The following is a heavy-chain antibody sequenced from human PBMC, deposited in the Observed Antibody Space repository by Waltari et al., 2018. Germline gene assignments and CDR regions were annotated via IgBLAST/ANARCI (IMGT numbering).Heavy chain of an antibody. CDR2: IYTSGST. J-gene: IGHJ4*02. Sequence: QVQLQESGPGLVKPSQTLSLTCTVSGGSISSGSYYWSWIRQPAGKGLEWIGYIYTSGSTNYNPSLKSLVTISVDTSKNQCSLKRSSVTAADTAVYYCARGDSSSWQGGVFDYWGQGTLVTVSS. V-gene: IGHV4-61*09. CDR1: GGSISSGSYY. D-gene: IGHD6-13*01. CDR3: ARGDSSSWQGGVFDY.